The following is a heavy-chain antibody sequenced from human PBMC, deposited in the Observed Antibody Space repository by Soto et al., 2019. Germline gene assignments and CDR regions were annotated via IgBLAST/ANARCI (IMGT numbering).Heavy chain of an antibody. J-gene: IGHJ6*02. V-gene: IGHV3-15*01. CDR3: AKARGANNWANYYGLDV. D-gene: IGHD1-1*01. Sequence: EVQLVESGGGFVKPGGSLRLSCATSGFIFNTAWMNWVRQAPEKGLEWVGRIKSKTEGGTTDYAAPVKGRFTISRDNAKDMVSLQMDSLRGEDTAVYYCAKARGANNWANYYGLDVWGQGTTVTVSS. CDR1: GFIFNTAW. CDR2: IKSKTEGGTT.